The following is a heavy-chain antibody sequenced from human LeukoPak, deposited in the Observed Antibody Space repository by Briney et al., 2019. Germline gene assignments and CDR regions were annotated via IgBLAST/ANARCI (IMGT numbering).Heavy chain of an antibody. V-gene: IGHV1-2*04. CDR1: GYPFTGYF. Sequence: GASVKVSCKASGYPFTGYFIHWVRQAPGLGLEWMGWINPNSGGTNYAQKFQGWVTMTRDTSINTAYMGLSSLKSDDTAVYYCARANYYDSIGDAFDIWGQGTMVTVSS. J-gene: IGHJ3*02. CDR2: INPNSGGT. D-gene: IGHD3-22*01. CDR3: ARANYYDSIGDAFDI.